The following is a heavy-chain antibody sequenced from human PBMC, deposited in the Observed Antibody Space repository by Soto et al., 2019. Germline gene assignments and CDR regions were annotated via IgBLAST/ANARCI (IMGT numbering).Heavy chain of an antibody. Sequence: ASVKVSCKTSGYTFTAYDIYWVRQAPGQGLEWMGWIRAYNGDTNYAQKFQTRVTMTTDKSTDTAYMDLGSLTSDDTAIYYCARAGAAPYYYYGLDVWGQGTMVTVSS. D-gene: IGHD3-10*01. V-gene: IGHV1-18*01. CDR2: IRAYNGDT. J-gene: IGHJ6*02. CDR1: GYTFTAYD. CDR3: ARAGAAPYYYYGLDV.